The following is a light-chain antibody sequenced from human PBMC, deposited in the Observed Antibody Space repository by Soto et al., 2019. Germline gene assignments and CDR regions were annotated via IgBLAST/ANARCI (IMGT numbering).Light chain of an antibody. V-gene: IGKV1-5*03. J-gene: IGKJ1*01. CDR2: KVS. CDR1: QSVNDW. CDR3: QQYNSYSWT. Sequence: DIQMTQSPSTLSASVGDRVTITCRASQSVNDWLAWYQQKPGKAPNLLIYKVSNLESGVPSRFSGSRSGAEFTLTISSLQPDDFATYYCQQYNSYSWTFGQGTKVEIK.